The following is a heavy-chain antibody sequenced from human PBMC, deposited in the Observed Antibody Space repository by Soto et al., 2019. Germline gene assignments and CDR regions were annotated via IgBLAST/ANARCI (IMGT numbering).Heavy chain of an antibody. V-gene: IGHV1-18*04. CDR2: VSPYNGDT. CDR3: AREVGHMDV. CDR1: GYTFTTYG. J-gene: IGHJ6*02. D-gene: IGHD2-2*01. Sequence: QVHLVQSGAEVKKPGASVKVSCKASGYTFTTYGINWVRQAPGQGLEWMGWVSPYNGDTTYAQKVQGRVTMTTDTSTTTAYLELRSLRSDDTAVYYCAREVGHMDVWGQGTTVTVSS.